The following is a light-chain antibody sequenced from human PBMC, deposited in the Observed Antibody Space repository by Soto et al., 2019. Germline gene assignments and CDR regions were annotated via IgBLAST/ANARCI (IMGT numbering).Light chain of an antibody. CDR3: VQHYSYPLT. CDR1: QDIGTG. V-gene: IGKV1-17*01. Sequence: DIQMTQSPASLSASVTGRVTITCRASQDIGTGLGWYQQKPGKAPERLIYEASVLQSGVPSRFSGSGSGTEFTLTVSSLQPEDFATYYCVQHYSYPLTFGGGTKVDIK. CDR2: EAS. J-gene: IGKJ4*01.